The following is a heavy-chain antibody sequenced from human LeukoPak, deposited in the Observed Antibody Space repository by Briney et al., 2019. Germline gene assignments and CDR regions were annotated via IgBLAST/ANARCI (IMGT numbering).Heavy chain of an antibody. CDR1: GGSISSYY. D-gene: IGHD6-6*01. CDR3: ARGPKSAPYFDY. V-gene: IGHV4-59*12. J-gene: IGHJ4*02. Sequence: SETLSLTCTVSGGSISSYYWCWIRQPPGKGLEWIRYIYHSGSTYYNPSLKSRVTISVDRSKNQFSLKLSSVTAADTAVYYCARGPKSAPYFDYWGQGTLVTVSS. CDR2: IYHSGST.